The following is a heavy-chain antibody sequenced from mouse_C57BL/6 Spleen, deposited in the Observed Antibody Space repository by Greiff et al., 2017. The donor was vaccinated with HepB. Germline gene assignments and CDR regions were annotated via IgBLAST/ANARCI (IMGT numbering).Heavy chain of an antibody. D-gene: IGHD2-5*01. CDR1: GFTFSSYA. CDR3: TRALNSNYPYYFDY. CDR2: ISSGGDYI. Sequence: EVQLVESGKGLVKPGGSLKLSCAASGFTFSSYAMSWVRQTPEKRLEWVAYISSGGDYIYYADTVKGRFTISRDNARNTLYLQMSSLKSEDTAMYYCTRALNSNYPYYFDYWGQGTTLTVSS. V-gene: IGHV5-9-1*02. J-gene: IGHJ2*01.